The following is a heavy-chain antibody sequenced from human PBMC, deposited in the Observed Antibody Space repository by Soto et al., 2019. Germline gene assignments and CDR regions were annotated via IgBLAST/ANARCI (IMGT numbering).Heavy chain of an antibody. D-gene: IGHD1-20*01. CDR3: ARSITGNLDY. CDR1: GGSISSGGYY. J-gene: IGHJ4*02. Sequence: SETLSLTCTVSGGSISSGGYYWSWIRQHPGKGLEWIGYIYYSGNTYYNPSLKSRVTISVDTSKNHFSLKLSSVTAADTAVYCCARSITGNLDYWGQGTHVTVSS. V-gene: IGHV4-31*03. CDR2: IYYSGNT.